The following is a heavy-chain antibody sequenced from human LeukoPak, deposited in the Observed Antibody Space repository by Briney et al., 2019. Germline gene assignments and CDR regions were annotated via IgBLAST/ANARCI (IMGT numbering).Heavy chain of an antibody. V-gene: IGHV3-30*04. Sequence: GGSLRLSCAASGFTFSSYAMHWVRQAPGKGLEWVAVISYVGSNKYYADSVKGRFTISRDNSKNTLYLQMNSLRAEDTAVYYCARSYSYVDYWGQGTLVTVSS. CDR3: ARSYSYVDY. CDR1: GFTFSSYA. D-gene: IGHD5-18*01. CDR2: ISYVGSNK. J-gene: IGHJ4*02.